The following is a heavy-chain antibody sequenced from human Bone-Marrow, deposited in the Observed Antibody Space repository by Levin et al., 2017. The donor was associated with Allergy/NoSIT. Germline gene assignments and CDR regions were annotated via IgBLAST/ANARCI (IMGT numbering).Heavy chain of an antibody. CDR2: INWKGNNK. J-gene: IGHJ3*02. D-gene: IGHD3-10*02. CDR1: GFTFDDYG. V-gene: IGHV3-9*01. Sequence: QTGGSLRLSCAASGFTFDDYGMDWVRQVPGKGLEWVSGINWKGNNKEYADSVKGRFTITRDNANNSLYLQMNSLRDEDTADYYCTKHRIVMSAYDGFDIWGQGILVIVSS. CDR3: TKHRIVMSAYDGFDI.